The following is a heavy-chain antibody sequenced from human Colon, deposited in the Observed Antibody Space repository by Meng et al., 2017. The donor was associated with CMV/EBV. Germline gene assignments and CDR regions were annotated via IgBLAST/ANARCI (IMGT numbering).Heavy chain of an antibody. CDR1: GGSINDFY. CDR2: TYYSGST. J-gene: IGHJ6*02. D-gene: IGHD3-10*01. V-gene: IGHV4-59*01. Sequence: SETLSLTCNVSGGSINDFYWSWIRQCPGKGLEWIGYTYYSGSTHYNPSLKSRVTISIDTSKKYFSLRLSSVTTADTAVYYCARDTFDRRNGMDVWGQGTSVTVSS. CDR3: ARDTFDRRNGMDV.